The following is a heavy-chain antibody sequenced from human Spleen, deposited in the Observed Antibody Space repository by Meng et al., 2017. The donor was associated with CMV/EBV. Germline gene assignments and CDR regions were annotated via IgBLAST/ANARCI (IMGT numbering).Heavy chain of an antibody. V-gene: IGHV1-69*02. D-gene: IGHD3-9*01. J-gene: IGHJ6*02. CDR1: GGTFSSYT. CDR2: IIPILGIA. Sequence: SVKVSCKASGGTFSSYTISWVRQAPGQGLEWMGRIIPILGIANYAQKFQGRVTITADKSTSTAYMELSSLRSEDTAVYYCARLDILESYFYYGMDVWGQGTTVTVSS. CDR3: ARLDILESYFYYGMDV.